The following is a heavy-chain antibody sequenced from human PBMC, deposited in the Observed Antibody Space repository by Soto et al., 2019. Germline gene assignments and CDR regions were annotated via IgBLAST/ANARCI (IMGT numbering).Heavy chain of an antibody. D-gene: IGHD2-8*02. J-gene: IGHJ6*01. CDR3: GKATGGWPALNPSNGMDV. V-gene: IGHV5-51*01. Sequence: GESLKISCKGSGYSFSTYCIGLLRQIPWKHLEWMGIIYPGDSDTRYSPSFQGQVTISVDKSISTSYLHWSSLKASDTAIYYCGKATGGWPALNPSNGMDVWGQGTTVTVS. CDR2: IYPGDSDT. CDR1: GYSFSTYC.